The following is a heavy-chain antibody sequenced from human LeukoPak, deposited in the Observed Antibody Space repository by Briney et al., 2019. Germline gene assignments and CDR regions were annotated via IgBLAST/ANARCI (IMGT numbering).Heavy chain of an antibody. CDR3: AGLGVMVLVYQFEY. CDR2: ISYSGST. CDR1: GGSITSSKYL. Sequence: SETLSLTCAVSGGSITSSKYLWGWIRQPPGKELELIGIISYSGSTDYNPSLKSRVTISTDTSKNQFSLKLTSVTAADTAVYYCAGLGVMVLVYQFEYWGRGTPVTVSS. J-gene: IGHJ4*02. V-gene: IGHV4-39*07. D-gene: IGHD2-8*01.